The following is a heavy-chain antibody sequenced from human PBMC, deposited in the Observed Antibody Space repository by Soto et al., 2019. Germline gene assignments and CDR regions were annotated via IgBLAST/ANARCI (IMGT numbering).Heavy chain of an antibody. V-gene: IGHV3-7*01. CDR2: IKQDGSEK. CDR1: GFTFSSYW. D-gene: IGHD3-16*02. Sequence: GGSLRLSCAASGFTFSSYWMSWVRQAPGKGLEWVANIKQDGSEKYYVDSVKGRFTISGDNAKTSLYLQMNSLRAEDTAVYYCARGTLDYDYIWGSYQPIDYWGQGTLVTVSS. CDR3: ARGTLDYDYIWGSYQPIDY. J-gene: IGHJ4*02.